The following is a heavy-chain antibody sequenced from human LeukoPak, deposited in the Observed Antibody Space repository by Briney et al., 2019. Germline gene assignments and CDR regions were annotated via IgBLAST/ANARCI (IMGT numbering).Heavy chain of an antibody. D-gene: IGHD3-3*01. Sequence: PGGSLRLSCAASGFTFSSYAMSWVRQAPGKGLEWVSAICGSGGSTYYADSVKGPFTISRDNSKNTLYLQMNSLRAEDTAVYYCAKDRWMDFWSGETYIDYWGQGTLVTVSS. CDR2: ICGSGGST. CDR1: GFTFSSYA. J-gene: IGHJ4*02. V-gene: IGHV3-23*01. CDR3: AKDRWMDFWSGETYIDY.